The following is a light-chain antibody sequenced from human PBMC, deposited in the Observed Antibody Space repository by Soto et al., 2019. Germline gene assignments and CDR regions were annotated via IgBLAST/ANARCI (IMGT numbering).Light chain of an antibody. CDR2: DIS. CDR1: QIFNRSS. CDR3: HQYGSPRGT. J-gene: IGKJ1*01. V-gene: IGKV3-20*01. Sequence: EIVLTQSPGTLSLSPGERATLSCRASQIFNRSSLAWYQQKPGQTPRLLIYDISNRATGIPDRFSGSGSGTDFTLTISRLEPEDFAVYYCHQYGSPRGTFGQGTKVDIK.